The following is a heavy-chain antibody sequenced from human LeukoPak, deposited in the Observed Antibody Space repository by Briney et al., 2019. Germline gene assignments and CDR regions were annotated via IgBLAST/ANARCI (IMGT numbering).Heavy chain of an antibody. J-gene: IGHJ4*02. Sequence: GGSLRLSCAASGFTFSNYWMHWVRQAPGKGLVWVSRINIDVSITTYADSVKGRFTISRDNAKNTLYLHMNSLRADDTAVYYCARGGSCSGGNCKYTRKEIGYGGQGTLVTVSS. CDR3: ARGGSCSGGNCKYTRKEIGY. CDR1: GFTFSNYW. CDR2: INIDVSIT. D-gene: IGHD2-15*01. V-gene: IGHV3-74*01.